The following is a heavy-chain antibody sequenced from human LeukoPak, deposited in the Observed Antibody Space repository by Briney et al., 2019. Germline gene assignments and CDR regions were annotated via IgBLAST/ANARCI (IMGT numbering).Heavy chain of an antibody. J-gene: IGHJ4*02. CDR1: GYSFTSYW. Sequence: GESLKISCKGSGYSFTSYWIGWVRQMPGKGLEWMGTIYPGDSDARYSPSFQGQVTFAVDKSFSTAYLQWSSLKASDTATYYCARLRANYYGSFDFWGQGTLVTVSS. CDR2: IYPGDSDA. D-gene: IGHD3-10*01. V-gene: IGHV5-51*01. CDR3: ARLRANYYGSFDF.